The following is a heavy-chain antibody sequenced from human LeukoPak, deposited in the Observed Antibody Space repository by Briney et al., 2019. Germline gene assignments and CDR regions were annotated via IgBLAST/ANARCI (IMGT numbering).Heavy chain of an antibody. CDR1: GYTFTSYG. CDR2: ISAYNGNT. CDR3: ARDPLRIAVAGTRMLDP. V-gene: IGHV1-18*01. D-gene: IGHD6-19*01. Sequence: ASVKVSCKASGYTFTSYGISWVRQAPGQGLEWMGWISAYNGNTNYAQKLQGRVTMTTDTSTSTAYMELRSLRSDDTAVYYCARDPLRIAVAGTRMLDPWGQGTLVTVSS. J-gene: IGHJ5*02.